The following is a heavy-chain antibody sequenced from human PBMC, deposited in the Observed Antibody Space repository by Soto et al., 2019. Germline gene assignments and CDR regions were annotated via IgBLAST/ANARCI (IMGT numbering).Heavy chain of an antibody. J-gene: IGHJ4*01. V-gene: IGHV4-59*04. CDR3: ATLPHYDPLKSGF. Sequence: TSETLSLTCTVAGGSISSHHCRCIRQPPGKGLEWIGYIYHSGSTYYNPSLKSRVTISVDTSKNHFSLKLTSMTAADTAVYYCATLPHYDPLKSGFWGHGILVTVSS. CDR1: GGSISSHH. D-gene: IGHD5-12*01. CDR2: IYHSGST.